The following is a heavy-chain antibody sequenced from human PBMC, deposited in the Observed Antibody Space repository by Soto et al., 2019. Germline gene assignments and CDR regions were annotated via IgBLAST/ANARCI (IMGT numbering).Heavy chain of an antibody. V-gene: IGHV3-15*01. CDR2: IKSKTDGGTT. CDR3: TAAVRRAAAWGFDP. Sequence: EVQLVEAGGGLVKPGGSLRLSCAASGFTFSKAWMSWVRQAPGKGPEWVGRIKSKTDGGTTDYAAPVKGRFTISRDDSNNTLYLPMNSLKTEDTAVYYCTAAVRRAAAWGFDPWGQGTLVTVSS. CDR1: GFTFSKAW. D-gene: IGHD6-13*01. J-gene: IGHJ5*02.